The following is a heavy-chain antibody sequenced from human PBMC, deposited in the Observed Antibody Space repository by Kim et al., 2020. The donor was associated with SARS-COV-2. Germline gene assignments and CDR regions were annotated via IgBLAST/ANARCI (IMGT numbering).Heavy chain of an antibody. CDR3: ARIYDILTGYLFDY. CDR2: IYYSGST. V-gene: IGHV4-59*01. CDR1: GGSISSYY. Sequence: SETLSHTCTVSGGSISSYYWSWIRQPPGKGLEWIGYIYYSGSTNYNPSLKSRVTISVDTSKNQFSLKLSSVTAADTAVYYCARIYDILTGYLFDYWGQGT. D-gene: IGHD3-9*01. J-gene: IGHJ4*02.